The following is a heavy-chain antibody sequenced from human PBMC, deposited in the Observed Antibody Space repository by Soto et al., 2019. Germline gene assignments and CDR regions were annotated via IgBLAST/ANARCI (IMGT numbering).Heavy chain of an antibody. CDR2: IIPIFGTA. CDR3: AREIFGVIISGGRDAFDI. Sequence: QVQLVQSGAEVKKPGSSVNVSCKASGGTFSTYAISWVRQAPGQGLEWMGGIIPIFGTAKYAQKFQGRVTITADESTSTAYMERSSLRSEDTAVYYCAREIFGVIISGGRDAFDIWGKGTMVTVSS. J-gene: IGHJ3*02. V-gene: IGHV1-69*01. D-gene: IGHD3-3*01. CDR1: GGTFSTYA.